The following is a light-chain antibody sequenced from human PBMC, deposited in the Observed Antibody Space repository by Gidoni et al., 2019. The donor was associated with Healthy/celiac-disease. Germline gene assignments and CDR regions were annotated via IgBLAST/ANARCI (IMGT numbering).Light chain of an antibody. Sequence: DIPMTQSPSSLSASVGDRVTITCRASQSISSYLNWYQQKPGKAPKLLIYAASSLQSGVPSRFSGSGSGTDFTLTISSLQPEDFATDYCQQSYSTPNTFGQGTKLEIK. CDR2: AAS. J-gene: IGKJ2*01. CDR1: QSISSY. V-gene: IGKV1-39*01. CDR3: QQSYSTPNT.